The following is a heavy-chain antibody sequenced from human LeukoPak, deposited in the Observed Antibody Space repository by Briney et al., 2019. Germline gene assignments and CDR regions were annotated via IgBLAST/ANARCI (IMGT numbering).Heavy chain of an antibody. CDR1: GFTFSVYE. CDR3: ARGSMCSGGICYSARCFDY. J-gene: IGHJ4*02. CDR2: ITSGGGTI. V-gene: IGHV3-48*03. D-gene: IGHD2-15*01. Sequence: GGSLRLSCAASGFTFSVYEMNWVRQAPGKGLEWFSYITSGGGTIYYADSVKGRFTISRDNAKNSLYLQMNSLRAEDTAVYYCARGSMCSGGICYSARCFDYWGQGTLLTVSS.